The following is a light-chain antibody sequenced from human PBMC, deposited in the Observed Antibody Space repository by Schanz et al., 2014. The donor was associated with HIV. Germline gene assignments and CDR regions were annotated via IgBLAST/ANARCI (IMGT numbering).Light chain of an antibody. CDR3: SSYAGSNNLV. V-gene: IGLV1-40*01. J-gene: IGLJ2*01. CDR1: SSNIGAGYD. Sequence: QSVLTQPPSVSGAPGQRVTTSCTGSSSNIGAGYDVHWYQQLPGTAPKLLIYGNSNRPSGVPDRFSGSKSGTSASLAITGLQAEDEADYYCSSYAGSNNLVFGGGTKLTV. CDR2: GNS.